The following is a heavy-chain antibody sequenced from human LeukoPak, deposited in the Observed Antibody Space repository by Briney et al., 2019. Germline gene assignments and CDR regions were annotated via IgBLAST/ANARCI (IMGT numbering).Heavy chain of an antibody. Sequence: GASVKVSCKASGYTFTSYDINWVRQATGQGLQWMGWMNPNSGHTGYAQKFQGRVTITRDTSISTAYMELSSLRSEDTAVYYCARVLRYCSGGNCYSGGLGYMDVWGKGTTVTISS. J-gene: IGHJ6*03. D-gene: IGHD2-15*01. V-gene: IGHV1-8*03. CDR2: MNPNSGHT. CDR1: GYTFTSYD. CDR3: ARVLRYCSGGNCYSGGLGYMDV.